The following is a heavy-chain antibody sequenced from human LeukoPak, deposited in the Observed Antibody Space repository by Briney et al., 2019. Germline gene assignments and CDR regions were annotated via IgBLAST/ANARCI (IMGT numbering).Heavy chain of an antibody. V-gene: IGHV4-39*01. D-gene: IGHD3-22*01. CDR2: IYYSGST. CDR3: ARGVSYYDSSGYYNEYFQH. CDR1: GGSISSSSYY. J-gene: IGHJ1*01. Sequence: SETLSLTCTVSGGSISSSSYYWGWIRQPPGKGLEWIGSIYYSGSTYYNPSLKSRVTISVDTSKNQFSLKLSSVTAADTAVYYCARGVSYYDSSGYYNEYFQHWGQGTLVTVSS.